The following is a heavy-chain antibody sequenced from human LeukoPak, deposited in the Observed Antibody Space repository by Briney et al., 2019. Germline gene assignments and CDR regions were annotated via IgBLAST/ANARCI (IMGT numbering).Heavy chain of an antibody. J-gene: IGHJ4*02. CDR3: ASGYCPNGVCSHNVGC. CDR2: INSDGSIT. Sequence: PGGSLRLSCAASGFTFSSHWMHWVRQGPGKGLVWVPRINSDGSITNYADSVKGRFTISRDNAKNTLYLQINSLRAEDTAVYYCASGYCPNGVCSHNVGCWGQGTLVTVSS. D-gene: IGHD2-8*01. CDR1: GFTFSSHW. V-gene: IGHV3-74*01.